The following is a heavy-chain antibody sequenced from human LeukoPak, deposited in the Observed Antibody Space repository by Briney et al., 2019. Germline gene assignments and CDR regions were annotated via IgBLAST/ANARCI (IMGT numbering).Heavy chain of an antibody. J-gene: IGHJ6*03. CDR3: ARDVFLEWFEDYMDV. V-gene: IGHV1-18*01. Sequence: ASVKVSCKXSGYTFTSYGISWVRRAPGQGLEWMGWISAYNGNTNYAQKLQGRVTMTTDTSTSTAYMELRSLRSDDTAVYYCARDVFLEWFEDYMDVWGKGTTVTVSS. CDR2: ISAYNGNT. D-gene: IGHD3-3*01. CDR1: GYTFTSYG.